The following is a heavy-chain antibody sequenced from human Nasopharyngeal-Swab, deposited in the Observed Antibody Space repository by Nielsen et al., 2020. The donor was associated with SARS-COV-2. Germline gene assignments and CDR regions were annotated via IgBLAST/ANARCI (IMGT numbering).Heavy chain of an antibody. CDR1: GFTFSSYA. Sequence: GESLKISCAASGFTFSSYAMHWVRQAPGKGLEWVAVISYDGSNKYYADSVKGRFTISRDNSKNTLYLQMNSLRAEDTAVYYCARSYEYYYGSGSYYKRAQDYWGQGTLVTVSS. CDR3: ARSYEYYYGSGSYYKRAQDY. V-gene: IGHV3-30*04. CDR2: ISYDGSNK. D-gene: IGHD3-10*01. J-gene: IGHJ4*02.